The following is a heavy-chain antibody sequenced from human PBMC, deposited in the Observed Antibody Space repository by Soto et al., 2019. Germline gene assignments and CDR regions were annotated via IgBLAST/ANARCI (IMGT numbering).Heavy chain of an antibody. J-gene: IGHJ5*02. CDR3: ARDFGGILRFGES. Sequence: DVQLVESGGGLVKPGGSLRLSCAASGFTFSTYNMNWVRQAPGKGLEWVSSIPSSTSYIFYADSVKGRFTISRDNAKNSRYLQMNSLRAEDTAVYYCARDFGGILRFGESWGQGTLVTVSS. CDR1: GFTFSTYN. CDR2: IPSSTSYI. V-gene: IGHV3-21*01. D-gene: IGHD3-10*01.